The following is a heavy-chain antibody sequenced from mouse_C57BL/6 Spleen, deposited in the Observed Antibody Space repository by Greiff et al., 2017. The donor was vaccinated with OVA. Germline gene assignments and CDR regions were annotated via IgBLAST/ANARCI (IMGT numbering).Heavy chain of an antibody. Sequence: EVNLVESGGGLVQPGGSLKLSCAASGFTFSDYYMYWVRQTPEKRLEWVAYISNGGGSTYYPDTVKGRFTISRDNAKNTLYLQMSRLKSEDTAMYYCARHEGYAMDYWGQGTSVTVSS. CDR1: GFTFSDYY. CDR3: ARHEGYAMDY. CDR2: ISNGGGST. V-gene: IGHV5-12*01. J-gene: IGHJ4*01.